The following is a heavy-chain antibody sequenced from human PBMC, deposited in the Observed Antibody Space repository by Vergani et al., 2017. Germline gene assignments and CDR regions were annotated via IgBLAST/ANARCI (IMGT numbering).Heavy chain of an antibody. V-gene: IGHV3-23*01. D-gene: IGHD5-12*01. J-gene: IGHJ5*02. Sequence: EVQLLESGGGLVQPGGSLRLSCAASGFTFSSYAMSWVRQAPGKGLEWVSAISGSGGSTYYADSVKGRFTISRDNSKNTLYLQMNSLRAEVTAVYYCANQSGPKGWFDPWGQGTLVTVSS. CDR3: ANQSGPKGWFDP. CDR1: GFTFSSYA. CDR2: ISGSGGST.